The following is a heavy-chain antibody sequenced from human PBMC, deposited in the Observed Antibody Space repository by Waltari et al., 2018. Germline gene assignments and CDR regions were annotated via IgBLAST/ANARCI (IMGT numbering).Heavy chain of an antibody. CDR3: ARENTYCGGDCYSDYYYYGMDV. J-gene: IGHJ6*02. CDR2: IYHSGST. CDR1: GYSISSGYY. V-gene: IGHV4-38-2*02. D-gene: IGHD2-21*01. Sequence: QVQLQESGPGLVKPSETLSLTCAVSGYSISSGYYWGWIRQPPGKGLEWIGSIYHSGSTYYTPSLKSRVTISVDTSKNQFSLKLSSVTAADTAVYYCARENTYCGGDCYSDYYYYGMDVWGQGTTVTVSS.